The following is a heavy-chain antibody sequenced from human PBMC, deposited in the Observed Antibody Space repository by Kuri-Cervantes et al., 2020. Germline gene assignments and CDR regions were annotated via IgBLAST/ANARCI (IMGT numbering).Heavy chain of an antibody. CDR2: IYYSGST. D-gene: IGHD6-13*01. CDR3: ARDDAQYSSSWLRPWNNWFDP. J-gene: IGHJ5*02. CDR1: GGSISSGGYY. Sequence: SETLSLTCTVSGGSISSGGYYWSWIRQHPGKGLEWIGYIYYSGSTYYNPSLKSRVTISVDTSKNQFSLKLSSVTAADTAVYYCARDDAQYSSSWLRPWNNWFDPWGQGTLVTVSS. V-gene: IGHV4-31*03.